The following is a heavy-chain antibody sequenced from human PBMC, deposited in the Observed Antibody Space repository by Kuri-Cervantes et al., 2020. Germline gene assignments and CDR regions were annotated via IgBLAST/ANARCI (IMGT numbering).Heavy chain of an antibody. Sequence: GGSLRLSCAASGFTVSSSYMSWVRQAPGKGLEWVTGINWNGGSTGYADFVKGRFTISRDNARNSLYLQMNSLRAEDTALYYCARDVGDNWRGYIYDYWGQGTLVTVSS. J-gene: IGHJ4*02. CDR1: GFTVSSSY. CDR2: INWNGGST. V-gene: IGHV3-20*04. CDR3: ARDVGDNWRGYIYDY. D-gene: IGHD3-3*01.